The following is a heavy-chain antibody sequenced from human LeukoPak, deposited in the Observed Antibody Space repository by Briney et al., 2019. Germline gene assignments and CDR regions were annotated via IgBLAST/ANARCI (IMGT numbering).Heavy chain of an antibody. V-gene: IGHV4-59*08. J-gene: IGHJ4*02. CDR1: GGSISSHY. Sequence: SETLSLTCTVSGGSISSHYWSWIRQPPGKGLEWIGYIYYSGSTNYNPSLKSRVIISVDTSKNHFPLNLSSVTAADTAVYYCARHRASGSSYSALEYWGQGTLVTVSS. CDR3: ARHRASGSSYSALEY. D-gene: IGHD1-26*01. CDR2: IYYSGST.